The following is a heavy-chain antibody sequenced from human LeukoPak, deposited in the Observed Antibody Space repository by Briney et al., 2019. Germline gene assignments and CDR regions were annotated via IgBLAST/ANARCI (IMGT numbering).Heavy chain of an antibody. CDR2: IYTSGST. Sequence: PSETLSLTCTVSGGSISSYYWSWIRQPAGKGLEWIGRIYTSGSTNCNPSLKSRVTMSVDTSKNQFSLKLSSVTAADTAVYYCASGYCSSTSCYIAGNGMDVWGQGTTVTVSS. D-gene: IGHD2-2*02. CDR1: GGSISSYY. J-gene: IGHJ6*02. CDR3: ASGYCSSTSCYIAGNGMDV. V-gene: IGHV4-4*07.